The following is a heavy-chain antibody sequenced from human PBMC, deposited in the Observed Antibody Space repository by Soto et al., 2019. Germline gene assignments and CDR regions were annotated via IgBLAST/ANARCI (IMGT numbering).Heavy chain of an antibody. D-gene: IGHD3-22*01. CDR3: ARVGYFDSDGFQGPYDY. Sequence: ASVKVSCKASGYNFTKYARYWVRQAPRQRLEWLGWINGGNDKTGYSQRFQGRLTITKKTSATTAFMELSSLTSEDTAVYYCARVGYFDSDGFQGPYDYWGQGTLVPVCS. V-gene: IGHV1-3*01. J-gene: IGHJ4*02. CDR1: GYNFTKYA. CDR2: INGGNDKT.